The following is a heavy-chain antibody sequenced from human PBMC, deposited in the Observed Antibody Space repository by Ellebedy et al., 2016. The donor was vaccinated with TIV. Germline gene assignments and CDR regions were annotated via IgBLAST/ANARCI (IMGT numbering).Heavy chain of an antibody. V-gene: IGHV3-23*01. CDR1: GFTFSSYA. D-gene: IGHD2-15*01. CDR3: ASDHCSGGSCYSAFDY. Sequence: GGSLRLSCAASGFTFSSYAMSWVRQAPGKGLEWVSAISGSGVSTYYADSVKGRFTISRDNAKNTLYLQMNSLRAEDTALYYCASDHCSGGSCYSAFDYWGQGTLVTVSS. CDR2: ISGSGVST. J-gene: IGHJ4*02.